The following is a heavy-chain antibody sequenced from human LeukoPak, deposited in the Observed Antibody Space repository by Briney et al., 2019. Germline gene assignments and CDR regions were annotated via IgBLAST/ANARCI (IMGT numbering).Heavy chain of an antibody. J-gene: IGHJ6*02. CDR2: ISYDGSNK. Sequence: GGSLRLSCAASGFTFSSYGMHWVRQAPGKGLEWVAVISYDGSNKYYADSVKGRFTISRDNSKNTLYLQMNSLRAEDTAVYYCAKSIKGITIVRGVMEAYYYGMDVWGQGTTVTVSS. CDR3: AKSIKGITIVRGVMEAYYYGMDV. V-gene: IGHV3-30*18. CDR1: GFTFSSYG. D-gene: IGHD3-10*01.